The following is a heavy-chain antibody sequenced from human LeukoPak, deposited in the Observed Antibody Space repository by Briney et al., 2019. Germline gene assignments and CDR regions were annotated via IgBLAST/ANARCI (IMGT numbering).Heavy chain of an antibody. V-gene: IGHV3-48*01. CDR1: GFTFSSYS. J-gene: IGHJ4*02. CDR2: ISSSSSTI. CDR3: ARTVVGDIDY. D-gene: IGHD1-26*01. Sequence: GGSLRLSCAASGFTFSSYSMNWVRQAPGKGLEWVSYISSSSSTIYYADSVRGRFTISRDNAKNSLYLQMNSLRAEDTAVYCCARTVVGDIDYWGQGTLVTVSS.